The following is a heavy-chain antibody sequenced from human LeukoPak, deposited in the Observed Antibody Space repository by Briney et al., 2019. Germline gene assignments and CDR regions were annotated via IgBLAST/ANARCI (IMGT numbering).Heavy chain of an antibody. CDR1: GFTFSSYA. CDR2: ISSNGGST. D-gene: IGHD5-18*01. Sequence: GGSLRLSCAASGFTFSSYAMHWVRRAPGKGLEYVSAISSNGGSTYYANSVKGRFTISRDNSKNTLYLQMGSLRAEDMAVYYCARDIGGGGYSYGSPDYWGQGTLVTVSS. J-gene: IGHJ4*02. V-gene: IGHV3-64*01. CDR3: ARDIGGGGYSYGSPDY.